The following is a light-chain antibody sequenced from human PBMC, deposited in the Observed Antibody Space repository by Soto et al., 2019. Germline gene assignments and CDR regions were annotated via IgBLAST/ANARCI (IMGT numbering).Light chain of an antibody. CDR2: DAS. Sequence: DIQMTQSPSTLSASVGDRVTITCRASQSISSWLAWYQQKPGKAPKLLIYDASSLGSGVPSRFSGSGSGTEFTLTISSLQPDDFATYYCQQYNDHRTFGQGTKVDI. CDR3: QQYNDHRT. CDR1: QSISSW. J-gene: IGKJ1*01. V-gene: IGKV1-5*01.